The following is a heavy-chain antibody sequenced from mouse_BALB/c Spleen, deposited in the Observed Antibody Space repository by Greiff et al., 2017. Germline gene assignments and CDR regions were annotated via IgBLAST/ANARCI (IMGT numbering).Heavy chain of an antibody. CDR3: ARDYGSSLDY. J-gene: IGHJ2*01. D-gene: IGHD1-1*01. CDR1: GYTFTSYV. V-gene: IGHV1-14*01. Sequence: VHVKQSGPELVKPGASVKMSCKASGYTFTSYVMHWVKQKPGQGLEWIGYINPYNDGTKYNEKFKGKATLTSDKSSSTAYMELSSLTSEDSAVYYCARDYGSSLDYWGQGTTLTVSS. CDR2: INPYNDGT.